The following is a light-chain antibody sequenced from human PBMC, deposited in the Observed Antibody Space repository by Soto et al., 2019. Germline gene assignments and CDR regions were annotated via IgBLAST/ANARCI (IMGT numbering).Light chain of an antibody. J-gene: IGKJ5*01. CDR2: GSS. V-gene: IGKV3-20*01. CDR1: QSVSSQ. CDR3: PQFGHSPIT. Sequence: EIVLTQSPDTLSLSPGERATLSCRASQSVSSQLAWYQQKPGQAPRLLTYGSSNRAIGIPNRFSCSGSGTDFTLTISRLEPEDFAVYYCPQFGHSPITFGQGTRLEIK.